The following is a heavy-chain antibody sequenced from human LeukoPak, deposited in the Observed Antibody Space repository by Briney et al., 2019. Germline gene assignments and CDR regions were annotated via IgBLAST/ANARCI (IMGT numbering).Heavy chain of an antibody. V-gene: IGHV3-23*01. CDR2: ISASGGST. CDR1: GFTFSSYA. D-gene: IGHD3-22*01. CDR3: AKRRYDSSGHSDY. Sequence: GGSLRLSCAASGFTFSSYAMSWVRQAPGKGLEWVSAISASGGSTYYADSVKGRFTISRDNSKNTLYLQMNSLRAEDTAVYYCAKRRYDSSGHSDYWGQGTLVTVSS. J-gene: IGHJ4*02.